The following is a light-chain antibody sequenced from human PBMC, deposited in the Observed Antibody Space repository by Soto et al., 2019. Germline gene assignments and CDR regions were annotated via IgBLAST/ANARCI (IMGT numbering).Light chain of an antibody. Sequence: EIVLTQSPATLSVSPGQRATLSCRASQSISRNLAWYQQKPGQAPRLFIYETSTRATGIPARFSGSGSGTEFTLPISSLQSEDFALYYCHQYNNWPPGTFGQGTKVEIK. CDR1: QSISRN. V-gene: IGKV3-15*01. CDR2: ETS. CDR3: HQYNNWPPGT. J-gene: IGKJ2*01.